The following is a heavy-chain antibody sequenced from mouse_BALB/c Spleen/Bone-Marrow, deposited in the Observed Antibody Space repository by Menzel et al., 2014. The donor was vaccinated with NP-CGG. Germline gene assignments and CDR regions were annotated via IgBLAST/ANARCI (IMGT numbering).Heavy chain of an antibody. J-gene: IGHJ4*01. V-gene: IGHV1-54*03. Sequence: QVQLQQSGAELVRPGTSVKVSCKASGYAFTNYLIEWVKQRPGQGLEWIGVIKPGSGGTNYNEKFKGKATLTADKSSSTAYMQLSSLTSDDSAVYFCARRYDAMDYWGQGTSVTVSS. CDR2: IKPGSGGT. CDR1: GYAFTNYL. CDR3: ARRYDAMDY.